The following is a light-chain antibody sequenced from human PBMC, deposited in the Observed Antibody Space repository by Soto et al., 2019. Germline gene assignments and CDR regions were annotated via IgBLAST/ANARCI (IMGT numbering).Light chain of an antibody. Sequence: SYELTQPLSVSVALGQTARITCGGNNIGSKNVHWYQQKPGQAPVLVIYRDSNRPSGIPERFSGSNSGNTATLTISRAQAGDEADYYCQVWDSSTGGSHVVFGGGTKLTVL. CDR3: QVWDSSTGGSHVV. J-gene: IGLJ2*01. CDR2: RDS. V-gene: IGLV3-9*01. CDR1: NIGSKN.